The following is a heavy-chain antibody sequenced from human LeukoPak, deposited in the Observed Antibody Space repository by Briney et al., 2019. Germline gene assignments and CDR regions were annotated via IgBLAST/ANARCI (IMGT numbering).Heavy chain of an antibody. V-gene: IGHV4-34*01. CDR2: INHSGST. J-gene: IGHJ4*02. CDR1: GGSISSYY. Sequence: PSETLSLTCTVSGGSISSYYWSWIRQPPGKGLEWIGEINHSGSTNYNPSLKSRVTISVDTSKNQFSLKLSSVTAADTAVYYCARGPLRTTDKPFDYWGQGTLVTVSS. CDR3: ARGPLRTTDKPFDY. D-gene: IGHD4-17*01.